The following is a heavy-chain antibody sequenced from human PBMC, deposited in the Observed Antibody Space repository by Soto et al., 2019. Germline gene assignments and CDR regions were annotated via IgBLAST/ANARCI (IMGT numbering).Heavy chain of an antibody. Sequence: PGESLKISCKGSGYSFTSYWISWVRQMPGKGLEWMGRIDPSDSYTNYSPSFQGHVTISADKSISTAYLQWSSLKASDTAMYYCARLQMAYCRSTSCYAHYYYGMDVWGQGTTVTVSS. J-gene: IGHJ6*02. D-gene: IGHD2-2*01. CDR3: ARLQMAYCRSTSCYAHYYYGMDV. V-gene: IGHV5-10-1*01. CDR1: GYSFTSYW. CDR2: IDPSDSYT.